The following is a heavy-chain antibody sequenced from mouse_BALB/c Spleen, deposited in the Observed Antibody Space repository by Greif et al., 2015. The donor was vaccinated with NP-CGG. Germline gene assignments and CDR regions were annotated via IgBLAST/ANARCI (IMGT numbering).Heavy chain of an antibody. Sequence: EVKLVESGGGLVQPGGSLKLSCAASGFTFSSYGMSWVRQTPDKRLELVATTNSNGGSTYYPDSVKGRFTISRDNAKNTLYLQMSSLKSEDTAMYYCARDRRTGTSHYAMDYWGQGTSVTVSS. CDR3: ARDRRTGTSHYAMDY. CDR2: TNSNGGST. D-gene: IGHD4-1*01. V-gene: IGHV5-6-3*01. CDR1: GFTFSSYG. J-gene: IGHJ4*01.